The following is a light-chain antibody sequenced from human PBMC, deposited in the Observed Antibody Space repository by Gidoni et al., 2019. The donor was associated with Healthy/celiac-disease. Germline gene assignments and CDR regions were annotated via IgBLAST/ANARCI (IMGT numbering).Light chain of an antibody. Sequence: EIVLTKYPGTLSLSPGERATVSCRASKSVSSSYLAWYPHKPCQAPRLLIYGASCMATGIPDRFSCSGSGTDFTLPISRLAPEDFAVYYCQQYCSSQFTFGPGTKVEIK. CDR1: KSVSSSY. CDR3: QQYCSSQFT. J-gene: IGKJ3*01. CDR2: GAS. V-gene: IGKV3-20*01.